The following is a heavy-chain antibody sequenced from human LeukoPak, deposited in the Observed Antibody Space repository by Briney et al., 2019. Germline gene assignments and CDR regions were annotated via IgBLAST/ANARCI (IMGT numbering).Heavy chain of an antibody. Sequence: SETLSLTCIVSGGSVRNYYWTWIRQPAGKGLQWIGRIYTNGTTNYSPSLKSRVTMSVDMSKNQFSLKLTSVTAADTAVYYCAKEDIVVVTKYIHYGMDVWGQGTTVTVSS. D-gene: IGHD2-15*01. V-gene: IGHV4-4*07. CDR3: AKEDIVVVTKYIHYGMDV. CDR2: IYTNGTT. J-gene: IGHJ6*02. CDR1: GGSVRNYY.